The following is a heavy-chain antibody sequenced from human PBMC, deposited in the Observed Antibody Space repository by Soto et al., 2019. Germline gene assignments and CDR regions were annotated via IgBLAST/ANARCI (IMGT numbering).Heavy chain of an antibody. CDR1: RYTFTSYG. Sequence: ASVKVSCKASRYTFTSYGISWVRQAPGQGLEWMGWISTYTGNTIYAQKFQDRVTMTAEKSTSTAYMELRSLRSDDTAVYYCARHDCISTSCYYYYYYSMDVWGQ. J-gene: IGHJ6*02. D-gene: IGHD2-2*01. V-gene: IGHV1-18*01. CDR3: ARHDCISTSCYYYYYYSMDV. CDR2: ISTYTGNT.